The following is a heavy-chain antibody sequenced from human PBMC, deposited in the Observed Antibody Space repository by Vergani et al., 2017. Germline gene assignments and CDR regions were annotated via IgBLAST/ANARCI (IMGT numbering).Heavy chain of an antibody. Sequence: QVQLVESGGGVVQPGRSLRLSCAASGFTFSSYAMHWVRQAPGKGLEWVAVISYDGSNKYYADSVKGRFPISRDNSKNTLYLQMNSLRAEDTAVYYCARELGLDYWGQGTLVTVSS. J-gene: IGHJ4*02. CDR1: GFTFSSYA. V-gene: IGHV3-30*04. CDR3: ARELGLDY. CDR2: ISYDGSNK.